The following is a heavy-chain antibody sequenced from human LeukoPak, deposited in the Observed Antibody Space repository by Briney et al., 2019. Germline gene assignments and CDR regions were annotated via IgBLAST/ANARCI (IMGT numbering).Heavy chain of an antibody. CDR2: ISGDGSRT. J-gene: IGHJ5*02. V-gene: IGHV3-23*01. Sequence: GGSLRLSCAASGFTFSSYAMSWVRQAPGKGLEWVSTISGDGSRTEYADSVKGRFTISRDNSKNTLYLQMNSLRADDKAVCYCARGGPYSSSQSWFDPWGQGTLVTVSS. CDR3: ARGGPYSSSQSWFDP. CDR1: GFTFSSYA. D-gene: IGHD6-19*01.